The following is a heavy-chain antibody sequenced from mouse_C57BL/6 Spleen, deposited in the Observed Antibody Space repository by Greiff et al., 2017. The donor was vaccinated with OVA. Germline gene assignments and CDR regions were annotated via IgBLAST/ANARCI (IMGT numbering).Heavy chain of an antibody. CDR2: INPSNGGT. CDR1: GYTFTSYW. Sequence: QVQLQQPGTELVKPGASVKLSCKASGYTFTSYWMHWVKQRPGQGLEWIGNINPSNGGTNYNEKFKSKATLTVDKSSSTAYMQLSSLTSEDSAVYYCARSRGDDLYHWYFDVWGTGTTVTVSS. J-gene: IGHJ1*03. D-gene: IGHD2-1*01. CDR3: ARSRGDDLYHWYFDV. V-gene: IGHV1-53*01.